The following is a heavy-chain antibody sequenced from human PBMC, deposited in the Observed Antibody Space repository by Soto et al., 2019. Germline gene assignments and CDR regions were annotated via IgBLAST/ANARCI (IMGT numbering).Heavy chain of an antibody. CDR2: ISGSGDST. D-gene: IGHD1-26*01. J-gene: IGHJ4*02. Sequence: EVQLLEPGGGLVQPGGSLRLSCAASGFTFSSYARRWVRQAPVKGLEWGSAISGSGDSTYYADSVKGRFTISRDNSRNTLYLQMTSLRAEDTAVYYCARRGSGSYYDYWGQGTLVTVSS. V-gene: IGHV3-23*01. CDR3: ARRGSGSYYDY. CDR1: GFTFSSYA.